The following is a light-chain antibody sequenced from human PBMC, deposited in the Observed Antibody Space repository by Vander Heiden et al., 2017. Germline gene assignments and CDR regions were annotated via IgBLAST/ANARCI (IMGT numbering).Light chain of an antibody. CDR3: CSYAGRYTYV. J-gene: IGLJ1*01. CDR1: SSDVGGHKY. Sequence: QSALNQPRSVSGSPGQSVTISCTGTSSDVGGHKYASWYQHYPGQAPKLLIYDVSTRQSGVPDRFSGSKSGNTASLTISGLQAEDESDYYCCSYAGRYTYVFGSGTKVTVL. V-gene: IGLV2-11*01. CDR2: DVS.